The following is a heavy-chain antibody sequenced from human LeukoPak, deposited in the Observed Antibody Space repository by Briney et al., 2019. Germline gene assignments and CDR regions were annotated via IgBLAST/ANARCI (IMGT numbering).Heavy chain of an antibody. D-gene: IGHD4-17*01. CDR1: GFTFSSYG. V-gene: IGHV3-30*18. CDR3: AKSGYGDYDFPVEYFDY. J-gene: IGHJ4*02. Sequence: GGSLRLSCAASGFTFSSYGMHWVRQAPGKGLEWVAVISYDGSNKYYADSVKGRFTISRDNSKNTLYLQMNSLRAEDTAVYYCAKSGYGDYDFPVEYFDYWGQGTLVTVSS. CDR2: ISYDGSNK.